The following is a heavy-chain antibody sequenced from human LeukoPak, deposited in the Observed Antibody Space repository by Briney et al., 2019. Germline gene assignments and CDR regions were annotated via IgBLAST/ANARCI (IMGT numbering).Heavy chain of an antibody. CDR2: IYYSGST. J-gene: IGHJ5*02. CDR3: ARASAFFGVVILSGWFDP. Sequence: PSETLSLTCTVSGGSISSGGYYWSWIRQHPGKGLEWMGYIYYSGSTYYNPSLKSRVTISVDTSKNQFSLKLSSVTAADTAVYYCARASAFFGVVILSGWFDPWGQGTLVTVSS. D-gene: IGHD3-3*01. V-gene: IGHV4-31*03. CDR1: GGSISSGGYY.